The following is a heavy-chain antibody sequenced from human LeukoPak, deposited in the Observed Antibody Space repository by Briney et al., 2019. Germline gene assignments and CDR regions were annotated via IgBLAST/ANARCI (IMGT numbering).Heavy chain of an antibody. CDR1: GGSISSSSYY. CDR3: ASLNYHGSGSPFDY. J-gene: IGHJ4*02. V-gene: IGHV4-39*07. D-gene: IGHD3-10*01. CDR2: IYYSGST. Sequence: SETLSLTCTVSGGSISSSSYYWGWIRQPPGKGLEWIGSIYYSGSTYYNPSLKSRVIISVDTSKNQFSLKLSSVTAADTAIYYCASLNYHGSGSPFDYWGQGMLVTVSS.